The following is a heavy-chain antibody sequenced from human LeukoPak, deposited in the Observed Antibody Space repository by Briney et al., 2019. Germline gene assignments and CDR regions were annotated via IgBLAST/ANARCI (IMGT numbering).Heavy chain of an antibody. J-gene: IGHJ6*02. CDR2: ITGSGATT. Sequence: GGSLRLSCAASGFTFGNYAMSWVRQAPGKGLEWVSGITGSGATTYYADSVKGRFTISRDNSKNTLYLQMNSLRAEDTAVFYCAKECSGGSCYSNSQYYYYGMDVWGQGTTVTVSS. CDR1: GFTFGNYA. CDR3: AKECSGGSCYSNSQYYYYGMDV. D-gene: IGHD2-15*01. V-gene: IGHV3-23*01.